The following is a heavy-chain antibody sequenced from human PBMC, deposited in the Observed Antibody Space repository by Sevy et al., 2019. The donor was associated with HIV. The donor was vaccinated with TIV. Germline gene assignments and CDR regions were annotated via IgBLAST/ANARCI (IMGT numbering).Heavy chain of an antibody. V-gene: IGHV3-21*06. CDR2: ISSASSYI. CDR1: GFTFNYHF. CDR3: ARGDYYGCLYYFDY. D-gene: IGHD3-10*01. J-gene: IGHJ4*02. Sequence: GGSLRLSCAASGFTFNYHFMNWVRQLPGKGLEWVSYISSASSYINYSDSVKGRFTISRDNAKNLVFLEMNNLRPEDTAVYFCARGDYYGCLYYFDYWGQGTLVTLSS.